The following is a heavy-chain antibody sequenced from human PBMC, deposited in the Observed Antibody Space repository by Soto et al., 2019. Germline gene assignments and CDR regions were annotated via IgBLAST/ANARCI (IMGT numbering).Heavy chain of an antibody. CDR2: INSDGSST. J-gene: IGHJ4*02. V-gene: IGHV3-74*01. CDR1: GFTFSSYW. D-gene: IGHD6-19*01. CDR3: ARRSSGWYGNDY. Sequence: GGSLRLSCAASGFTFSSYWMHWVRQAPGKGLVWVSRINSDGSSTSYADSVKGRFTISRDNAKNTLYLQMNSLRAEDTAVYYCARRSSGWYGNDYWGQGTLVTVSA.